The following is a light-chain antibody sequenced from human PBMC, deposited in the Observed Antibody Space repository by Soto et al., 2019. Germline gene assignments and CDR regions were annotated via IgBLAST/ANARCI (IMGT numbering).Light chain of an antibody. J-gene: IGKJ1*01. CDR3: QQSGDSQWT. Sequence: TVLTQSPGTLSLSPGERATLFCRASQSVSSSSLAWYQQKPGQAPRLLINAASNRATGIPDRFSGSGSGMDFTLTISSLEPEDFAVYYCQQSGDSQWTFGQGTKVDIK. CDR2: AAS. CDR1: QSVSSSS. V-gene: IGKV3-20*01.